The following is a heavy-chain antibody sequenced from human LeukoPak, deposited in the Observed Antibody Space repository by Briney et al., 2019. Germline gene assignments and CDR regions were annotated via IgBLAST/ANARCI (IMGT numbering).Heavy chain of an antibody. CDR2: INHSGST. Sequence: SETLSLTCTVSGGSISSAGYYWSWIRQPPGKGLEWIGEINHSGSTNYNPSLKSRVTISVDTSKNQFSLKLSSVTAADTAVYYCARESYSGSYYSRGYYYYGMDVWGQGTTVTVSS. V-gene: IGHV4-39*07. J-gene: IGHJ6*02. D-gene: IGHD1-26*01. CDR1: GGSISSAGYY. CDR3: ARESYSGSYYSRGYYYYGMDV.